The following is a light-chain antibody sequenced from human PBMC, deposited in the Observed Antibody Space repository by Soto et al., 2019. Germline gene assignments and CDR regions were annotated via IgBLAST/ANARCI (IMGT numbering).Light chain of an antibody. CDR2: GAS. V-gene: IGKV3-20*01. CDR1: QSVSSSY. CDR3: QQYGSSPPIT. J-gene: IGKJ5*01. Sequence: EIVFTQSPCTLSFSPVKRATLSCSNCQSVSSSYLAWYQQKPGQAPRLLIYGASSRATGIPDRFSGSGSGTDFALTISRLEPEDFAVYYCQQYGSSPPITFGQGTRLEIK.